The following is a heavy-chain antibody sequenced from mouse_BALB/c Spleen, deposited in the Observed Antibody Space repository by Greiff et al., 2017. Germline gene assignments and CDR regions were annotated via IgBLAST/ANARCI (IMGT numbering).Heavy chain of an antibody. J-gene: IGHJ4*01. CDR2: IYPGDGDT. CDR1: GYAFSSYW. Sequence: QVQLQQSGAELVRPGSSVKISCKASGYAFSSYWMNWVKQRPGQGLEWIGQIYPGDGDTNYNGKFKGKATLTADKSSSTAYMQLSSLTSEDSAVYFCARRDRYDGVDAMDYWGQGTSVTVSS. CDR3: ARRDRYDGVDAMDY. D-gene: IGHD2-14*01. V-gene: IGHV1-80*01.